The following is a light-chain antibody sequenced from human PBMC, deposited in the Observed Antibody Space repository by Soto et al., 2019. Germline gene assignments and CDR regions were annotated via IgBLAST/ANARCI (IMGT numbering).Light chain of an antibody. Sequence: EIVLTQSPGTLSLSPGERATLSCRASQSVSSSYLAWYQLKPGQAPRLLIYGVSSRATGIPERFSGSGSGTYFTLTISRLEPEDFAVYYCQQYGSSVTFGGGTKVEIK. CDR2: GVS. V-gene: IGKV3-20*01. J-gene: IGKJ4*01. CDR3: QQYGSSVT. CDR1: QSVSSSY.